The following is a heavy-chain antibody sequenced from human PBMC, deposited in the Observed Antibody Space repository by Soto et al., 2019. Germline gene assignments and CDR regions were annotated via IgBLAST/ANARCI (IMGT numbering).Heavy chain of an antibody. CDR1: GYSFTNYW. D-gene: IGHD6-13*01. CDR2: IYPGDSDT. J-gene: IGHJ5*02. V-gene: IGHV5-51*01. Sequence: PEESRKISCKASGYSFTNYWIAWVRQLPGKGREWMGIIYPGDSDTRYSPSFQGQVTISADKSISTAYRQWSSLKAPDTAMYYCARRLGSSWYLVDPWGQGTLVTVAS. CDR3: ARRLGSSWYLVDP.